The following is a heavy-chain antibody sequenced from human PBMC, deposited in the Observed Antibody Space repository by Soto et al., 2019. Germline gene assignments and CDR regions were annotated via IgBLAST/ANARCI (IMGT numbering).Heavy chain of an antibody. D-gene: IGHD6-13*01. Sequence: QLQLVQSGAEVKKPGSSVKVSCKASGGTFSSYAISWVRQAPGQGLEWMGGIIHIFGTANYAQKFQGIVTIPADESTSTAYMALSSLRSEDKAVYYCEREIDRYSAFDYWGQLTLVTVSS. CDR1: GGTFSSYA. V-gene: IGHV1-69*01. J-gene: IGHJ4*02. CDR2: IIHIFGTA. CDR3: EREIDRYSAFDY.